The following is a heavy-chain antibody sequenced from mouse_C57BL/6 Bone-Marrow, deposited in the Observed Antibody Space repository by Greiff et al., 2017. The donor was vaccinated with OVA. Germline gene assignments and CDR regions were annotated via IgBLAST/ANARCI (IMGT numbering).Heavy chain of an antibody. CDR2: IDPENGDT. J-gene: IGHJ2*01. V-gene: IGHV14-4*01. D-gene: IGHD1-1*01. CDR1: GFNIKDDY. CDR3: TGDYYGSSPYDFDY. Sequence: EVKLQESGAELVRPGASVKLSCTASGFNIKDDYMHWVKQRPEQGLEWIGWIDPENGDTEYASKFQGKATITADTSSNTAYLQLSSLTSEDAAVYYCTGDYYGSSPYDFDYWGQGTTLTVSS.